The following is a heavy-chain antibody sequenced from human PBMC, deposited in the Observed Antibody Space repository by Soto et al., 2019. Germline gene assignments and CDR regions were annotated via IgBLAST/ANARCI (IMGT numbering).Heavy chain of an antibody. CDR3: ARVRGVGTAMRYWYFDL. CDR1: GGTFSSYA. J-gene: IGHJ2*01. Sequence: QVQLVQSGAEVKKPGSSVKVSCKASGGTFSSYAISWVRQAPGQGLEWMGGIIPIFGTANYAQKFQGRVTITADESTSAAYMELSSLRSEDTAVYYCARVRGVGTAMRYWYFDLWGRGTLVTVSS. CDR2: IIPIFGTA. V-gene: IGHV1-69*01. D-gene: IGHD2-21*02.